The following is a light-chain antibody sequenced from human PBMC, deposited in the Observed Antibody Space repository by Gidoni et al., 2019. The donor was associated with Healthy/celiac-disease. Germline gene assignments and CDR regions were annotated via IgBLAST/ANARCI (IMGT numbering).Light chain of an antibody. CDR2: GKN. CDR1: SLRSYY. V-gene: IGLV3-19*01. Sequence: SSELTQDPAVSVALGQTVRITCQGASLRSYYASWYPQKPGQAPVLVIYGKNNRPSGIPDRFSGSSSGNTASLTITGAQAEDDADYYCSSRDSSGNHVVFGGGTKLTVL. J-gene: IGLJ2*01. CDR3: SSRDSSGNHVV.